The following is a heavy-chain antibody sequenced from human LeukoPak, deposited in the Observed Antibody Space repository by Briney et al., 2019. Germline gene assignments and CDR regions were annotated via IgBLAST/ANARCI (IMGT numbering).Heavy chain of an antibody. CDR2: IRSKVYGGTP. V-gene: IGHV3-49*04. J-gene: IGHJ4*02. Sequence: GGSLRLSCTASGFTFGDYAMTWVRQAPGKGLEWVGFIRSKVYGGTPEYAASVKGRFAISRDDSQGIAYLQMNSLKTEDTAVYYCTRDQTPYYWGQGTLVTVSS. CDR3: TRDQTPYY. CDR1: GFTFGDYA.